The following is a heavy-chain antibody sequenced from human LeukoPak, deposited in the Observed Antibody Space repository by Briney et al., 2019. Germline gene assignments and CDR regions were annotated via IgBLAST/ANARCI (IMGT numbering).Heavy chain of an antibody. CDR1: RFIFSDYY. V-gene: IGHV3-11*01. CDR2: ISSSGNTI. D-gene: IGHD3-22*01. J-gene: IGHJ4*02. CDR3: AKDHYDGYYFDY. Sequence: GGSLRLSCAASRFIFSDYYMSWIRQAPGKGLEWVSYISSSGNTIYYADSVKGRFTISRDNAKNSLYLQMNSLRAEDTAVYYCAKDHYDGYYFDYWGQGTLVTVSS.